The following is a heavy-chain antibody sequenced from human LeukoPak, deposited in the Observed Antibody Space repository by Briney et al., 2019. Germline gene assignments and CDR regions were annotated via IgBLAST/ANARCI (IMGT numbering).Heavy chain of an antibody. CDR1: GYTFTSYY. D-gene: IGHD2-15*01. CDR2: ISAYNGNT. J-gene: IGHJ4*02. Sequence: ASVKVSCKASGYTFTSYYMHWVRQAPGQGLEWMGWISAYNGNTNYAQKLHGRVTMTTDTSTSTAYMELRSLRSDDTAVYYCARDQYCSGGSCSPAHLNFDYWGQGTLVTVSS. CDR3: ARDQYCSGGSCSPAHLNFDY. V-gene: IGHV1-18*04.